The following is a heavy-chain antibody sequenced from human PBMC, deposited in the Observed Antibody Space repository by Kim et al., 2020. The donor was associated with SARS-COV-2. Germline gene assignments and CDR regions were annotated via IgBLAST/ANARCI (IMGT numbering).Heavy chain of an antibody. CDR3: ARAKAVAGDDY. CDR2: K. V-gene: IGHV3-33*01. Sequence: KYYADSVKGRFTISRDNSKNTLYLQMNSLRAEDTAVYYCARAKAVAGDDYWGQGTLVTVSS. J-gene: IGHJ4*02. D-gene: IGHD6-19*01.